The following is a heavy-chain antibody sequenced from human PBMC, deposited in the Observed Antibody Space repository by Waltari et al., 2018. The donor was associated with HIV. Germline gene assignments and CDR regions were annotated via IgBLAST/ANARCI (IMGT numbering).Heavy chain of an antibody. CDR3: ARVAIVGATRFDY. V-gene: IGHV3-7*01. J-gene: IGHJ4*02. Sequence: EVQLVESGGGLVQPGGSLRLSCADSGFTFSSYWMSWVRQAPGKGLEWVANIKQDGSEKYYVDSVKGRFTISRDNAKNSLYLQMNSLRAEDTAVYYCARVAIVGATRFDYWGQGTLVTVSS. D-gene: IGHD1-26*01. CDR1: GFTFSSYW. CDR2: IKQDGSEK.